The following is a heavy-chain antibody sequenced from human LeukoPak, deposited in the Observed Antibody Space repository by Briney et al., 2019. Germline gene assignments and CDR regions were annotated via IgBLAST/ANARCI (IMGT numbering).Heavy chain of an antibody. CDR3: ARDNQGDLDR. V-gene: IGHV1-18*01. Sequence: ASVKVSCKASGYTFTNYGISWVRQAPGQGLEWMGWISAYNGDTDYAQKLQGRVTMTTDTSTSTAYMELRSLSSDDTAVYYCARDNQGDLDRWGQGTLVTVSS. CDR1: GYTFTNYG. CDR2: ISAYNGDT. D-gene: IGHD1-14*01. J-gene: IGHJ5*02.